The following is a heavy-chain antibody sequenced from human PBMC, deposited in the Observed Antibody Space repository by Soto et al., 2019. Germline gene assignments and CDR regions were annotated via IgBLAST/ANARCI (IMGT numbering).Heavy chain of an antibody. CDR2: ISGSGGST. V-gene: IGHV3-23*01. J-gene: IGHJ2*01. CDR1: GFTFSSYA. Sequence: PGGSLRLSCAASGFTFSSYAMSWVRQAPGKGLEWVSAISGSGGSTYYADSVKGRFTISRDNSKNTLYLQMNSLRAEDTAVYYCAKVVTIFGVVPSLPGWYFDLWGRGTLVTVSS. CDR3: AKVVTIFGVVPSLPGWYFDL. D-gene: IGHD3-3*01.